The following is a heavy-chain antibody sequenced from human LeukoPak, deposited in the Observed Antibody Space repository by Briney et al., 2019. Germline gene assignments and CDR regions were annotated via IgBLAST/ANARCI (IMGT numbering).Heavy chain of an antibody. J-gene: IGHJ4*02. V-gene: IGHV3-21*01. CDR3: AGGRDGYTYYFDY. CDR2: ISSSSSYI. CDR1: GFIVSSKY. D-gene: IGHD5-24*01. Sequence: KTGGSLRLSCAASGFIVSSKYMSWVRQAPGKGLEWVSSISSSSSYIYYADSVKGRFTISRDNAKNSLYLQMNSLRAEDTAVYYCAGGRDGYTYYFDYWGQGTLVTVSS.